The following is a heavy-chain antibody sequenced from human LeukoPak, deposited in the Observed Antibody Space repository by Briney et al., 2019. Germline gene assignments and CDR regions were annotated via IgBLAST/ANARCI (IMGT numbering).Heavy chain of an antibody. V-gene: IGHV3-23*01. D-gene: IGHD2-2*01. J-gene: IGHJ3*02. CDR1: GFTFSSYA. CDR3: ARLSDAKDAFDI. CDR2: ISGSGGST. Sequence: PGGSLRLSCAASGFTFSSYAMSWVRQAPGKGLEWVSAISGSGGSTYYADSVKGRFTISRDNAKNSLYLQMNSLRAEDTAVYYCARLSDAKDAFDIWGQGTMVTVSS.